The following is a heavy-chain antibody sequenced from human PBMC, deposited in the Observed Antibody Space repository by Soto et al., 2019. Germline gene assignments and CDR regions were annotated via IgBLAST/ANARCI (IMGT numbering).Heavy chain of an antibody. CDR2: INGGRS. J-gene: IGHJ5*02. V-gene: IGHV3-23*01. CDR3: ATHAWDL. CDR1: GITFSRYD. Sequence: EVQLLESGGGLVQPGGSLRLSCEASGITFSRYDMSWVRQAPGKGLEWVSAINGGRSFYGDSVEGRFTVSRDNSKNTLYLQRNSLGVEDTAIYYCATHAWDLWGQGTLVTVSS. D-gene: IGHD2-2*01.